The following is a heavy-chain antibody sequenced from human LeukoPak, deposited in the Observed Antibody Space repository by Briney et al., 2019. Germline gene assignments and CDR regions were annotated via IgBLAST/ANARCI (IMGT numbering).Heavy chain of an antibody. Sequence: PGGSLRLSCAASGFRFSINWMSWVRQAPGKGLQWVALIWYDGSDKYYADSVKGRFTISRDNSKNMLYLQMNSLRAEDTAIYYCARVYYDVLTAYYDVGIGYWGQGALVTVSS. J-gene: IGHJ4*02. CDR2: IWYDGSDK. CDR1: GFRFSINW. D-gene: IGHD3-9*01. V-gene: IGHV3-33*08. CDR3: ARVYYDVLTAYYDVGIGY.